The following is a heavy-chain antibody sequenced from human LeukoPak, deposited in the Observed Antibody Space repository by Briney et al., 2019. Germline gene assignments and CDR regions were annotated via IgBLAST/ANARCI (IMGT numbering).Heavy chain of an antibody. Sequence: GSLGLSCAASGFTFNSYSMNWVRQTPGKGLEWVSSISSSSGYINYADSVKGRFTVSRDNAKNSLYLQMNSLRAEDTAVYYCARDGHYYYMDVWGKGTTVTVSS. CDR1: GFTFNSYS. CDR2: ISSSSGYI. CDR3: ARDGHYYYMDV. V-gene: IGHV3-21*01. J-gene: IGHJ6*03.